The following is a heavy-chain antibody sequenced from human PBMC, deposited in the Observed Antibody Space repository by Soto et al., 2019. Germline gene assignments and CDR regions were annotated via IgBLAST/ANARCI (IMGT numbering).Heavy chain of an antibody. CDR2: INPSGGST. CDR1: GYTFTSYY. J-gene: IGHJ4*02. CDR3: AKDRPSLPADQGWYYFDY. V-gene: IGHV1-46*01. D-gene: IGHD2-2*01. Sequence: ASVKVSCKASGYTFTSYYMHWVRQAPGQGLEWMGIINPSGGSTSYAQEFQGRVTMTRDTSTSTVYMELSSLRSEDTAVYYCAKDRPSLPADQGWYYFDYWGQGTLVTVS.